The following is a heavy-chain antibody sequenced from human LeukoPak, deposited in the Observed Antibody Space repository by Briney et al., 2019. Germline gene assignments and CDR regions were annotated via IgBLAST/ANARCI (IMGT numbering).Heavy chain of an antibody. CDR1: GFTFSNAW. CDR2: IKSKTDSGNT. J-gene: IGHJ4*02. D-gene: IGHD6-13*01. Sequence: GGSLRLSCVASGFTFSNAWMSWVRPAHGEGRGWVGNIKSKTDSGNTDYAAQMKRIFTISRDSSKNTLYQQMNSLKTEDTAVYYCTVVSRSSWYDYWGQGTLVTVSS. CDR3: TVVSRSSWYDY. V-gene: IGHV3-15*01.